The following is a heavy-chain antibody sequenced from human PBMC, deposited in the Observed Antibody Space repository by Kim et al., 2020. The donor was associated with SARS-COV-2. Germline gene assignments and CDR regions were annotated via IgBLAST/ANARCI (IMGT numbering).Heavy chain of an antibody. D-gene: IGHD6-19*01. CDR2: ISYDGSNK. Sequence: GGSLRLSCAASGFTFSSYGMHWVRQAPGKGLEWVAVISYDGSNKYYADSVKGRFTISRDNSKNTLYLQMNSLRAEDTAVYYCAKDTGYSSGWYDYWGQGT. CDR1: GFTFSSYG. V-gene: IGHV3-30*18. CDR3: AKDTGYSSGWYDY. J-gene: IGHJ4*02.